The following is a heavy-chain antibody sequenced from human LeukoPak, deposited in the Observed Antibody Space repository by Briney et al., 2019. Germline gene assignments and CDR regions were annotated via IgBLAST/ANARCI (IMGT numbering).Heavy chain of an antibody. CDR1: GFTVSSNY. CDR2: IYTEGTT. Sequence: GGSLRLSCAVSGFTVSSNYFSWVRQAPGKGLEWVSVIYTEGTTYYADSVKGRFIISRDNSKNTVYLQMNSLKVEDTAVYYCASEGDWGQGTLVTVSS. D-gene: IGHD3-16*01. J-gene: IGHJ4*02. V-gene: IGHV3-66*02. CDR3: ASEGD.